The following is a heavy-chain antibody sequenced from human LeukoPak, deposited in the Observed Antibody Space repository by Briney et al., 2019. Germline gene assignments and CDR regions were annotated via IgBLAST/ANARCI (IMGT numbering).Heavy chain of an antibody. D-gene: IGHD6-13*01. CDR2: IYSGGST. V-gene: IGHV3-53*01. CDR3: ARVGYSSSWFEENYYYYMDV. Sequence: GGSLRLSCAASGFTVSSNYMSWVRQAPGKGLEWVSVIYSGGSTYYADSVKGRFTISRDNSKNTLYLQMNSLRAEDTAVYYCARVGYSSSWFEENYYYYMDVWGKGTTVTISS. J-gene: IGHJ6*03. CDR1: GFTVSSNY.